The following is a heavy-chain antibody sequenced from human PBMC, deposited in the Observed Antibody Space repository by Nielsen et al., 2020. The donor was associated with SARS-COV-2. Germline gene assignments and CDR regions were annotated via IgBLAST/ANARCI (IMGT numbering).Heavy chain of an antibody. D-gene: IGHD3-10*01. V-gene: IGHV3-20*04. CDR2: INWSGDNT. J-gene: IGHJ4*02. CDR3: ARGGVLWFAELPDY. CDR1: GFTSDDYG. Sequence: GGSLSLSCAASGFTSDDYGMSWVRQAPGKGLEWVSGINWSGDNTGYADSMKGRFTISRDNAKNSLFLQMNSLRAEDTAFYYCARGGVLWFAELPDYWGQGTLVTVSS.